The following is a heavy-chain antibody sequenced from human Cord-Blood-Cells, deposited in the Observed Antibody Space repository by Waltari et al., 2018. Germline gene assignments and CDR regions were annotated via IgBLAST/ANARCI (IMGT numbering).Heavy chain of an antibody. CDR1: GFTFSDYY. J-gene: IGHJ3*02. CDR2: ISSSGSTI. V-gene: IGHV3-11*04. D-gene: IGHD2-2*01. Sequence: QVQLVESGGGLVKPGGSLRLSCAASGFTFSDYYMSWIRQAPGKGLEWVSYISSSGSTIYYADSVKGRFTISRDNAKNSLYLQMNSLRAEDTAVYYCARAHLGYCSSTSCYYDAFDIWGQGTMVTVSS. CDR3: ARAHLGYCSSTSCYYDAFDI.